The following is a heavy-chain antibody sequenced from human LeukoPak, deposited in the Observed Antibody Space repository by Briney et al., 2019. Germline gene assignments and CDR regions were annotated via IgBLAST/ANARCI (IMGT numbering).Heavy chain of an antibody. V-gene: IGHV3-48*01. CDR3: ARDSREAVAGTSDYYYYYYMDV. Sequence: GGSLRLSCAASGFTFSRYSMTWVRQAPGKGLEWISFISSSRSTTYYADSVKGRCTISRDNGKNSMYLQMHSLRAEDTAVYYCARDSREAVAGTSDYYYYYYMDVWGKGTTVTVSS. J-gene: IGHJ6*03. CDR1: GFTFSRYS. D-gene: IGHD6-19*01. CDR2: ISSSRSTT.